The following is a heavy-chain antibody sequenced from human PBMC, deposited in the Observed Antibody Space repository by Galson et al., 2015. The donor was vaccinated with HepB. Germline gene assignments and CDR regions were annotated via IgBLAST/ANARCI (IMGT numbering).Heavy chain of an antibody. CDR2: IWFDGDIK. Sequence: SLRLSCAASGFSFSNYGMHWVRQTPGKGLEWVAVIWFDGDIKYSADSVKDRFTISRDNSTNTLYLQMNSLRAEDTAVYYCARDFGYSSTWYISDYWGQGTLVTVSS. J-gene: IGHJ4*02. CDR3: ARDFGYSSTWYISDY. D-gene: IGHD6-13*01. CDR1: GFSFSNYG. V-gene: IGHV3-33*01.